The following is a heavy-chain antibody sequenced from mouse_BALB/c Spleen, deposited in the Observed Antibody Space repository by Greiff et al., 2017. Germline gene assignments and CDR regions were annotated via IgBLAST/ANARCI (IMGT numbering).Heavy chain of an antibody. CDR2: ISSGGSYT. V-gene: IGHV5-9-4*01. Sequence: EVKLVESGGGLVKPGGSLKLSCAASGFTFSSYAMSWVRQSPEKRLEWVAEISSGGSYTYYPDTVTGRFTISRDNAKNTLYLEMSSLRSEDTAMYYCGRLRGTYYAMDYWGQGTSVTVSS. CDR3: GRLRGTYYAMDY. CDR1: GFTFSSYA. D-gene: IGHD2-12*01. J-gene: IGHJ4*01.